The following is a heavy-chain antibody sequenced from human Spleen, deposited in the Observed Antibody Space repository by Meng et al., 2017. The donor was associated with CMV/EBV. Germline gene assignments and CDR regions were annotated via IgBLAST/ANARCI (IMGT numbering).Heavy chain of an antibody. J-gene: IGHJ6*02. D-gene: IGHD6-13*01. Sequence: GGSLRLSCAASGFTFSDFYMSWIRQAPGKGLEWISYITSSGTTIYYADSVKGRFTISMDNAKKSLYLQMNSLRAEDTAVYYCVRDSSTWDYHYYGMDVWGQGTTVTVSS. CDR3: VRDSSTWDYHYYGMDV. CDR1: GFTFSDFY. V-gene: IGHV3-11*01. CDR2: ITSSGTTI.